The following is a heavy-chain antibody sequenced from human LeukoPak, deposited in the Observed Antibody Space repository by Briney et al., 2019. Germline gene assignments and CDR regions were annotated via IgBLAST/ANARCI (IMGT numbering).Heavy chain of an antibody. Sequence: SETLSLTCAVYGGSFSGYYWSWIRQPPGKGLEWIGEINHSGSTNYNPSLKSRVTISVDTSKNQFSLKLSSVTAADTAVYYCARVFGSYGPFDYWGQGTLVTVSS. J-gene: IGHJ4*02. D-gene: IGHD1-26*01. V-gene: IGHV4-34*01. CDR1: GGSFSGYY. CDR3: ARVFGSYGPFDY. CDR2: INHSGST.